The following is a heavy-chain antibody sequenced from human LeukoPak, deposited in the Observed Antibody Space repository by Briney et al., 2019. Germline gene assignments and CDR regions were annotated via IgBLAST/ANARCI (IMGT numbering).Heavy chain of an antibody. J-gene: IGHJ4*02. CDR2: IYSGGGT. D-gene: IGHD3-3*01. Sequence: GGSLRLSCAASGFTVSSNYMSWVRQAPGKGLDWVSVIYSGGGTYYADSVKGRFTISRDNSENALYLQMNSLRADDTAVYYCAKDRITIFGVVMDQWGQGTLVTVSS. CDR3: AKDRITIFGVVMDQ. CDR1: GFTVSSNY. V-gene: IGHV3-53*01.